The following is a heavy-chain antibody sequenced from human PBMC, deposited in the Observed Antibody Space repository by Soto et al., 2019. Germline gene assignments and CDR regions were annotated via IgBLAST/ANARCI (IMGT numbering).Heavy chain of an antibody. D-gene: IGHD3-22*01. J-gene: IGHJ3*01. V-gene: IGHV3-30-3*01. CDR2: ISYDGSHQ. Sequence: QVQLVESGGGVVQPGRSLRLSCAASGFTFNRNTIHWVRQAPGRGLEWVAVISYDGSHQNYADSVKGRFTISRDNSTNTLYLQMNSLRPEDTAVFYCASLRGYYYESTGYVDFDSWGQGTVVTVSS. CDR1: GFTFNRNT. CDR3: ASLRGYYYESTGYVDFDS.